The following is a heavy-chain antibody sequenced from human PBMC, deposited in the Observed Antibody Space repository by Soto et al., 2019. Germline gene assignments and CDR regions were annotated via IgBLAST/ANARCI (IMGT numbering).Heavy chain of an antibody. D-gene: IGHD3-3*01. CDR1: GFTFDDYA. V-gene: IGHV3-9*01. CDR2: ISWNSGSI. J-gene: IGHJ3*02. Sequence: GGSLRLSCAASGFTFDDYAMHWVRQAPGKGLEWVSGISWNSGSIGYADSVKGRFTISRDNAKNSLYLQMNSLRAEDTALYYCAKGLRFLEWLFLDAFDIWGQGTMVTVSS. CDR3: AKGLRFLEWLFLDAFDI.